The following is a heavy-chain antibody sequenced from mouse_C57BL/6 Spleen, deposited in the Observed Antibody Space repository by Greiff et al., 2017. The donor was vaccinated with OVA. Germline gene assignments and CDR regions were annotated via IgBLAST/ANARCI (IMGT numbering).Heavy chain of an antibody. CDR2: IDPEDGAT. V-gene: IGHV14-2*01. CDR3: ASSYYYGSLFDY. Sequence: VQLQQSGAELVKPGASVKLSCTASGFNIKDYYMHWVKQRTEQGLEWIGRIDPEDGATKYAPKFQGKATITAETSSNTAYLHLSSLTSEDTAVYYCASSYYYGSLFDYGGQGTTLTVAS. CDR1: GFNIKDYY. J-gene: IGHJ2*01. D-gene: IGHD1-1*01.